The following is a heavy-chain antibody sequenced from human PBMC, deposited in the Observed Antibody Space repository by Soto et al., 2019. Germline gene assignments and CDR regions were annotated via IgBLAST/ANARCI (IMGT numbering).Heavy chain of an antibody. CDR1: GFMFSAYW. V-gene: IGHV3-7*01. CDR2: IHGDGGKI. Sequence: GGSLRLSCAASGFMFSAYWMSWVRQAPGKGLEWVANIHGDGGKIYYVDSVKGRFTVSRDNAKRSLYLQMNSLRAEDTAVYYCARDFYGGYTYGPGDYWGQGPLVTVSS. D-gene: IGHD5-18*01. CDR3: ARDFYGGYTYGPGDY. J-gene: IGHJ4*02.